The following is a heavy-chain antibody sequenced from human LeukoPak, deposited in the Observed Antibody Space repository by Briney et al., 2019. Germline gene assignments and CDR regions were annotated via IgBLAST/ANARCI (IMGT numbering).Heavy chain of an antibody. D-gene: IGHD6-19*01. CDR1: GGSISSYY. CDR3: ARGYSSGWYRGIDY. Sequence: SETLSLTCTVSGGSISSYYWSWIRQPPGKGLEWIGYIYYSGSTNYNPSLKSRVTISVDTSKNQFSLKLSSVTAADTAVYYCARGYSSGWYRGIDYWGQGTLVTVSS. V-gene: IGHV4-59*12. J-gene: IGHJ4*02. CDR2: IYYSGST.